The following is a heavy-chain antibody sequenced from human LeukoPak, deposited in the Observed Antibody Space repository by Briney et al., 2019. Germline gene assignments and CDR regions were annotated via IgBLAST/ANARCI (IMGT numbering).Heavy chain of an antibody. CDR2: INHDGTIT. J-gene: IGHJ4*02. CDR1: GLPFSAYW. Sequence: QSGGSLRLSCAVSGLPFSAYWMSWIRQVPGEGPVWVARINHDGTITHYADSVKGRFTISRDNGKNILYLQITSLRPEDTAVYYCTRDVWGNSDYWDQGTLVTVSS. V-gene: IGHV3-74*01. CDR3: TRDVWGNSDY. D-gene: IGHD7-27*01.